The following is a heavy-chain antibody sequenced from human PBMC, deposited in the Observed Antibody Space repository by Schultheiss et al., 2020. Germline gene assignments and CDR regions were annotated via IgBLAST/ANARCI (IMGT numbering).Heavy chain of an antibody. D-gene: IGHD1-26*01. CDR1: GFTFSSYA. CDR3: AKGVALYSGSYQDWGTSPN. V-gene: IGHV3-23*01. CDR2: IGSGSTTI. Sequence: GGSLRLSCAASGFTFSSYAMSWVRQAPGKGLEWLSYIGSGSTTIFYADSVEGRFTISRDNSKNTLYLHLNSLRVEDTAVYYCAKGVALYSGSYQDWGTSPNWGQGTLVTVSS. J-gene: IGHJ4*02.